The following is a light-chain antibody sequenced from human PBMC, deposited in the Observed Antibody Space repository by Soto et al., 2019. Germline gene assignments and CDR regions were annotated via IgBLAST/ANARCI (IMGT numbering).Light chain of an antibody. CDR2: EVS. J-gene: IGLJ1*01. CDR1: SSDVGGYNH. CDR3: NSFSSSCTHYV. V-gene: IGLV2-14*01. Sequence: QSALTQPASVSGSPGQSISISCTGTSSDVGGYNHVSWYQQHPGKVPKLMIYEVSNRPSGVSNRFSGSKSGNTASLTISGLQAEDEADYYCNSFSSSCTHYVFGTGTKVTVL.